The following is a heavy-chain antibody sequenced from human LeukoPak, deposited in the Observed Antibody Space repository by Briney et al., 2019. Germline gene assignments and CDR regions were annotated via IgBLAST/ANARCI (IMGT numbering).Heavy chain of an antibody. D-gene: IGHD3-3*01. CDR1: GFTFSSYW. CDR2: INTDGSST. Sequence: GGSLRLSCAASGFTFSSYWMHWVRQAPGKGLVWVSRINTDGSSTIYADSVKGRFTISRDNAKNTLYLQMNSLRAEDTAVYYCARPLRFLEWLDAFDIWGQGTMVTVSS. J-gene: IGHJ3*02. V-gene: IGHV3-74*01. CDR3: ARPLRFLEWLDAFDI.